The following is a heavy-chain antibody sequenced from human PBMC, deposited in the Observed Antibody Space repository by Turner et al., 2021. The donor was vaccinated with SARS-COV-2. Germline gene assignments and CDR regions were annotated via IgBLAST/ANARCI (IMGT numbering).Heavy chain of an antibody. D-gene: IGHD1-7*01. Sequence: QLQLQESGPGLGKPSETLSLTCTVYNGSISSSSYYWGWIRQPPGKGLDVIGSVAYSGTTYYNPSLKSRVTISVDTSNNQFSLKLSSVTAADTAVYYCARRVRTGNTGYYFDYWGQGTLVTVSS. CDR2: VAYSGTT. CDR3: ARRVRTGNTGYYFDY. CDR1: NGSISSSSYY. V-gene: IGHV4-39*01. J-gene: IGHJ4*01.